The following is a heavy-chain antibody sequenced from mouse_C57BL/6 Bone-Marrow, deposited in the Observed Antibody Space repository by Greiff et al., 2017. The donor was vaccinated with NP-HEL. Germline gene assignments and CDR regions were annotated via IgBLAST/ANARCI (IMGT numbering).Heavy chain of an antibody. CDR3: AMGYGSSYGYFDV. Sequence: VVEPGASVKISCKASGYSFTDYNMNWVKQSNGKSLEWIGVINPNYGTTSYNQKFKGKATLTVDQSSSTAYMQLNSLTSEDSAVYYCAMGYGSSYGYFDVWGTGTTVTVSS. CDR2: INPNYGTT. V-gene: IGHV1-39*01. J-gene: IGHJ1*03. CDR1: GYSFTDYN. D-gene: IGHD1-1*01.